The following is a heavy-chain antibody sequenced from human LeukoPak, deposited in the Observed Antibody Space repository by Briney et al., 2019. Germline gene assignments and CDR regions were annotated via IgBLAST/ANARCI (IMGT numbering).Heavy chain of an antibody. CDR3: ARLSGWFDY. J-gene: IGHJ4*02. CDR2: IYSGDST. D-gene: IGHD6-19*01. Sequence: TGGSLRLSCAASGFTVSSNYMSWVRQAPGKGLEWVSLIYSGDSTYYAESVKGRFTISRDNSENTLYLQMNSLRPDDTAVYYCARLSGWFDYWGQGTLVTVSS. V-gene: IGHV3-53*01. CDR1: GFTVSSNY.